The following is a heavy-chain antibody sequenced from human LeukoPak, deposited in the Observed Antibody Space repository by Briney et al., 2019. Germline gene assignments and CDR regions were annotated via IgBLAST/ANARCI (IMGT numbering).Heavy chain of an antibody. CDR1: GGSISSYY. Sequence: PSETLFLTCTVSGGSISSYYWSWIRQPPGKGLEWIGYIYYSGSTNYNPSLKSRVTISVDTSKNQFSLKLSSVTAADTAVYYCARFLIAAAGTYYYYYGMDVWGQGTTVTVSS. D-gene: IGHD6-13*01. CDR2: IYYSGST. J-gene: IGHJ6*02. V-gene: IGHV4-59*01. CDR3: ARFLIAAAGTYYYYYGMDV.